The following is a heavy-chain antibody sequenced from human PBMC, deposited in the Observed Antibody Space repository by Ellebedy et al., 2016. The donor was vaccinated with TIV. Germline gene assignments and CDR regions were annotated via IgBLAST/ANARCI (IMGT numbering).Heavy chain of an antibody. CDR1: GFTFRSYG. V-gene: IGHV3-30*18. D-gene: IGHD1-26*01. J-gene: IGHJ4*02. Sequence: PGGSLRLSCAASGFTFRSYGMHWVRQAPGRGLEWLAVISYDGSDKSYGDSVKGRFTISRDKSKNTLYLQMNSLRVEDTAVYYCAKYSGSYYKFDHWGQGTLVTVSS. CDR3: AKYSGSYYKFDH. CDR2: ISYDGSDK.